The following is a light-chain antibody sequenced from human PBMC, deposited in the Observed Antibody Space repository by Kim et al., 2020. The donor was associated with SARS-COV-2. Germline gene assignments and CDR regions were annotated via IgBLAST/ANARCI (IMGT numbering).Light chain of an antibody. V-gene: IGLV1-44*01. CDR3: ATWDDSLNGWV. CDR1: SSNIESNT. J-gene: IGLJ3*02. Sequence: QRVTISCSGSSSNIESNTVNWYQQLPGTAPKRLIYGNDQRPSGVPDRFSGSKSGTSASLAISGLQSEDEADYYCATWDDSLNGWVFGGGTQLTVL. CDR2: GND.